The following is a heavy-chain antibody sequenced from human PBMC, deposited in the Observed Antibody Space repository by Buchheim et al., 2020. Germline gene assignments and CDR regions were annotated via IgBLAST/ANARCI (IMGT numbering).Heavy chain of an antibody. CDR2: ISYDGSNK. V-gene: IGHV3-30*18. D-gene: IGHD3-3*01. Sequence: QVQLVESGGGVVQPGRSLRLSCAASGFTFSSYGMHWVRQAPGKGLEWVAVISYDGSNKYYADSVKGRFTISRDNSKNTLYLQMNSLRAEDTAVYYCAKVAVSALTIFGVVIDPYFDYWGQGTL. CDR1: GFTFSSYG. J-gene: IGHJ4*02. CDR3: AKVAVSALTIFGVVIDPYFDY.